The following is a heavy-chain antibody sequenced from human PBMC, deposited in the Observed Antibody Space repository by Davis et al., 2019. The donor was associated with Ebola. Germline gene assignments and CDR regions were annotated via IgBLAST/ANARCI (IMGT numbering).Heavy chain of an antibody. J-gene: IGHJ4*02. CDR1: GFTFSSYA. CDR2: ISGSGGST. CDR3: ATQYYDFWSGYCLDY. Sequence: GESLKISCAASGFTFSSYAMSWVRQAPGKGLEWVSAISGSGGSTYYADSVKGRFTISRDNSKNTLYLQMNSLRAEDTAVYYCATQYYDFWSGYCLDYWGQGTLVTVSS. D-gene: IGHD3-3*01. V-gene: IGHV3-23*01.